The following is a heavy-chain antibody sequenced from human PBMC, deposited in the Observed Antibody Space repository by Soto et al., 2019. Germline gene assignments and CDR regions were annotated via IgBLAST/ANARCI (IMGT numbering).Heavy chain of an antibody. Sequence: GGSLRLSCAASGFTFDDYAMHWVRQAPGKGLEWVSGISWNSGSIGYADSVKGRFTISRDNAKNSLYLQMNSLRAEDTAVYYCASLGIAVAGSSDYWGQGTLVTVSS. CDR3: ASLGIAVAGSSDY. J-gene: IGHJ4*02. V-gene: IGHV3-9*01. D-gene: IGHD6-19*01. CDR1: GFTFDDYA. CDR2: ISWNSGSI.